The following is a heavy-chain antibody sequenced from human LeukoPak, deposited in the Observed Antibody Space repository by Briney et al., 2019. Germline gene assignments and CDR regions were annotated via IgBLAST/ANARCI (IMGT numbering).Heavy chain of an antibody. D-gene: IGHD6-19*01. V-gene: IGHV3-11*01. CDR1: GITFSDYY. CDR3: ARHNSSGWDGEYYYGMDV. CDR2: ISSSGSTI. J-gene: IGHJ6*02. Sequence: GGSLRLSCAASGITFSDYYMSWIRQAPGKGLEWVSYISSSGSTIYYADSVKGRFTISRDNAKNSLYLQMNSLRVEDTAVYYCARHNSSGWDGEYYYGMDVWGQGTTVTVSS.